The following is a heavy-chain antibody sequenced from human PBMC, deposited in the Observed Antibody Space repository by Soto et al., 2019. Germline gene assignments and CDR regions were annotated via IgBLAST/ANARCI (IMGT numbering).Heavy chain of an antibody. J-gene: IGHJ6*02. CDR1: GGSISSYY. CDR2: IYTSGST. V-gene: IGHV4-4*07. D-gene: IGHD2-2*02. CDR3: ARTDIVVVPAAIRRDYYYGMDV. Sequence: QVQLQESGPGLVKPSETLSLTCTVSGGSISSYYWSWIRQPAGKGLEWSGRIYTSGSTNYNPSLKRRVPMSEDTSKTQCTPTRSSVTAADTAVYYCARTDIVVVPAAIRRDYYYGMDVWGQGTTVTVSS.